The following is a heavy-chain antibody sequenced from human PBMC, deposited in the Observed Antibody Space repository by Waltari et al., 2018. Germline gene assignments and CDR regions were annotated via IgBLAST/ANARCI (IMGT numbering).Heavy chain of an antibody. CDR1: GGSFSGYY. V-gene: IGHV4-34*01. CDR2: INHSGST. Sequence: QVQLQQWGAGLLKPSETLSLTCAVYGGSFSGYYWSWIRQPPGKGLEWIGEINHSGSTNYNPSRKSRVTISVDTSKNQFSLKLSSVTAADTAVYYCARGQFPRLRAFDIWGQGTMVTVSS. J-gene: IGHJ3*02. CDR3: ARGQFPRLRAFDI. D-gene: IGHD3-3*01.